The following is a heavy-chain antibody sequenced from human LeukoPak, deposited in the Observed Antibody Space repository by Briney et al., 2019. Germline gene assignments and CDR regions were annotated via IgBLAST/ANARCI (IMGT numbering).Heavy chain of an antibody. CDR1: GFTFSNYW. D-gene: IGHD6-25*01. Sequence: GGSLRLSCAASGFTFSNYWMHWVRQAPGKGLVWVSRISNDGRRTDYADSVKGRFTISRDNAENTLSLQMNSLRDDDTAVYYCATCDDSSGRNCFAPRRQGTMVTVS. CDR2: ISNDGRRT. J-gene: IGHJ5*02. V-gene: IGHV3-74*01. CDR3: ATCDDSSGRNCFAP.